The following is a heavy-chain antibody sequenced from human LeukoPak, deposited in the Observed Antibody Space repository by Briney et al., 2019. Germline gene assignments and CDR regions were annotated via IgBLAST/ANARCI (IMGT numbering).Heavy chain of an antibody. J-gene: IGHJ4*02. CDR3: AKPIGIVGAFDY. V-gene: IGHV3-21*01. Sequence: GGSLRLSCAASGFTFSSYSMNWVRQAPGKGLEWVSSISSSSSYIYYADSVKGRFTISRDNAKNSLYLQMNSLRAEDTAVYYCAKPIGIVGAFDYWAREPWSPSPQ. CDR1: GFTFSSYS. CDR2: ISSSSSYI. D-gene: IGHD1-26*01.